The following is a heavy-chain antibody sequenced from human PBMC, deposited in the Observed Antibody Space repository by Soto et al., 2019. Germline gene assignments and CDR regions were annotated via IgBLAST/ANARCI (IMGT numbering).Heavy chain of an antibody. CDR3: SSLGTTVGSFDC. J-gene: IGHJ4*02. Sequence: QVQLQESCPGLVRPSGTLSLTCAVSGGFITSSNWCNWVRQPPGTGLEWIGEIYPSGSTTYNPSPKRRVTISVDKSKNQFSLRLRSVTAAYTAVYYCSSLGTTVGSFDCCGQGTLVTVPA. D-gene: IGHD4-4*01. V-gene: IGHV4-4*02. CDR1: GGFITSSNW. CDR2: IYPSGST.